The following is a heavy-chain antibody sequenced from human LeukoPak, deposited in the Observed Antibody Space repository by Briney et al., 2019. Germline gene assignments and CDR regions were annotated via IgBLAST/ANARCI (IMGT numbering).Heavy chain of an antibody. CDR2: IYHSGST. V-gene: IGHV4-38-2*02. CDR1: AYSISSGYY. J-gene: IGHJ6*03. D-gene: IGHD3-3*01. CDR3: AIRVHYYYYMDV. Sequence: PSETLSLTCTVSAYSISSGYYWGWIRQPPGKGLDWIGSIYHSGSTYYNPSLKSRVTISVDTSKNQFSLKLSSVTAADTAVYYCAIRVHYYYYMDVWGKGTTVTISS.